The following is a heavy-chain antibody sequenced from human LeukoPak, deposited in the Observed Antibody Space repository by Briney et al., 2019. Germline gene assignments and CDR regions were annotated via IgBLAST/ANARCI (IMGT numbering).Heavy chain of an antibody. Sequence: ASVKVSCKASGYTFSDFYIHWARQAPGQGLEWMGWINPNSAVTKYPQKFQGRVTMTRDTSISTAYMELTSLTSDDTAVYYCARDGGFDHWGQGTLVTVSS. CDR2: INPNSAVT. D-gene: IGHD2-15*01. CDR1: GYTFSDFY. CDR3: ARDGGFDH. V-gene: IGHV1-2*02. J-gene: IGHJ4*02.